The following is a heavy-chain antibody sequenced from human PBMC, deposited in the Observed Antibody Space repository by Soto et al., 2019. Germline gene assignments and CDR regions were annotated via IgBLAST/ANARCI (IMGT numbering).Heavy chain of an antibody. V-gene: IGHV3-15*01. CDR3: TTDHVIQLWTHYFDY. Sequence: PGGSLRLSCAASGFTFSNAWMIWVRQAPGKGLEWVGRIKSKTDGGTTDYAAPVKGRFTISRDDSKNTLYLQMNSLKTEDTAVYYCTTDHVIQLWTHYFDYWGQGTLVTVSS. D-gene: IGHD5-18*01. J-gene: IGHJ4*02. CDR2: IKSKTDGGTT. CDR1: GFTFSNAW.